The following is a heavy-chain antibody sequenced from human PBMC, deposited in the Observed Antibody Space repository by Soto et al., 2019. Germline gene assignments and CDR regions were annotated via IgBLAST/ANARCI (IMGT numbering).Heavy chain of an antibody. J-gene: IGHJ4*02. Sequence: GGSLRLSCAASGFNVNSDYMNWVCQTPGKGLEWVSAISGSGGSTYYADSVKGRFTISRDNSKNTLYLQMNSLRAEDTAVYYCAKVLVLELRPGGADYWGQGTLVTVSS. CDR1: GFNVNSDY. CDR2: ISGSGGST. CDR3: AKVLVLELRPGGADY. V-gene: IGHV3-23*01. D-gene: IGHD1-7*01.